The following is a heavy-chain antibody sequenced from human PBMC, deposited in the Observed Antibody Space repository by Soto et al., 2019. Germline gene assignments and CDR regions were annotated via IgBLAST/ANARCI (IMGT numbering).Heavy chain of an antibody. D-gene: IGHD3-22*01. CDR3: AIDRGYYDSSGYPSPFYYYGRDG. V-gene: IGHV1-69*13. J-gene: IGHJ6*02. Sequence: SVKVSCKASGGTFSSYAISWVRQAPGQGLEWMGGIIPIFGTANYAQKFQGRGTITADESTSTAYMELSSLRSEDTAVYYCAIDRGYYDSSGYPSPFYYYGRDGWCQGTTVTV. CDR1: GGTFSSYA. CDR2: IIPIFGTA.